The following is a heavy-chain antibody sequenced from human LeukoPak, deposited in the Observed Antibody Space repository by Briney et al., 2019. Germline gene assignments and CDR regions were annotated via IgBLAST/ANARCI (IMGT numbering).Heavy chain of an antibody. J-gene: IGHJ5*02. CDR3: ARVGRDCLYTRYTWSDWLDP. CDR1: GYTFTRFG. CDR2: ISGYNDNP. V-gene: IGHV1-18*01. Sequence: ASVNVSCKASGYTFTRFGISWMRQAPGQGLEWMGWISGYNDNPHYAQTFQGRVTMTTDTSSSTAYMELRSLGSDDTAVYYCARVGRDCLYTRYTWSDWLDPWGQGTLVTVSS. D-gene: IGHD3-16*01.